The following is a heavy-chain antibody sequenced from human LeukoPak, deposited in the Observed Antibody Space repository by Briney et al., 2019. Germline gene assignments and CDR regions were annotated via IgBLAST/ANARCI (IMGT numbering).Heavy chain of an antibody. CDR3: ASSMVRGVRSYYYYGMDV. Sequence: PSETLSLTRTVSGGSISSYYWSWIRQPAGKGLEWIGRIYTSGSTNYNPSLKSRVTMSVDTSKNQFSLKLSSVTAADTAVYYCASSMVRGVRSYYYYGMDVWGQGTTVTVSS. CDR2: IYTSGST. V-gene: IGHV4-4*07. CDR1: GGSISSYY. J-gene: IGHJ6*02. D-gene: IGHD3-10*01.